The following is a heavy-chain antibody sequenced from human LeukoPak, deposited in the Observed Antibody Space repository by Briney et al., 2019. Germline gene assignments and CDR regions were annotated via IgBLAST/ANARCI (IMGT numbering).Heavy chain of an antibody. CDR1: GFTVSSNY. CDR2: IYSGGST. D-gene: IGHD4-11*01. CDR3: ARECDYSAPYYYYYGMDV. J-gene: IGHJ6*02. V-gene: IGHV3-66*01. Sequence: GGSLRLSCAASGFTVSSNYMSWVRQAPGKGLEWVSLIYSGGSTYYADSVKGRFTISRDNSKNTLSLQMNSLRAEDTAVYYCARECDYSAPYYYYYGMDVWGQGTTVTVSS.